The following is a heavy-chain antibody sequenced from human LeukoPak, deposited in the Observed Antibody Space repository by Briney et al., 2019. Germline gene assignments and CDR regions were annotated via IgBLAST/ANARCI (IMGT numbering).Heavy chain of an antibody. Sequence: PGGSLRLSCAASGFTFSSYGMHWVRQAPGKGLEWVAFIRYDGSNKYYADSVKGRFTISRDNSKNTLYLQMNSLRAENTAVYYCAKDKSPYYDILTGYYPDYWGQGTLVTVSS. CDR3: AKDKSPYYDILTGYYPDY. D-gene: IGHD3-9*01. J-gene: IGHJ4*02. V-gene: IGHV3-30*02. CDR2: IRYDGSNK. CDR1: GFTFSSYG.